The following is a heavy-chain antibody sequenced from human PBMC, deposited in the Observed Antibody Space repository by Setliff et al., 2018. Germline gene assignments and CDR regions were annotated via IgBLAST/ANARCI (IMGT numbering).Heavy chain of an antibody. D-gene: IGHD3-9*01. CDR2: IIPILGIA. CDR3: ATARGSDILTGKGHYYYGMDV. Sequence: SVKVSCKASGYTFTSYAISWVRQAPGQGPEWMGGIIPILGIANYAQKFQGRVTTTRDTSTSTVYMELSSLRSEDTAVYYCATARGSDILTGKGHYYYGMDVWGQGTTVTVSS. J-gene: IGHJ6*02. V-gene: IGHV1-69*10. CDR1: GYTFTSYA.